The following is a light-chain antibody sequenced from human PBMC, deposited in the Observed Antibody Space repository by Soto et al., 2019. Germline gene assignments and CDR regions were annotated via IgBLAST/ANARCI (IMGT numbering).Light chain of an antibody. Sequence: QSVLTQPPSASGSPGQSVTISCTGTSSDVGGYNYVSWCQHHPGKAPKLMIYDVSKRPSGVPDRFSGSKSGNTASLTVSGLQAEDEADYYCSSYAGSNNYVFGTGTKVT. CDR1: SSDVGGYNY. J-gene: IGLJ1*01. V-gene: IGLV2-8*01. CDR3: SSYAGSNNYV. CDR2: DVS.